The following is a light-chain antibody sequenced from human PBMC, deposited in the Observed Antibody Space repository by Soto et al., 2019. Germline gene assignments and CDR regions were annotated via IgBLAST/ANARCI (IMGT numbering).Light chain of an antibody. CDR1: STDIGRYNY. CDR2: DVS. J-gene: IGLJ1*01. V-gene: IGLV2-14*03. Sequence: QSAPTQPASVSGSPGQSITISCTGTSTDIGRYNYVSWYQQHPGKAPKLMIYDVSNRPSGVSNRFSGSKSGNTASLTISGLQADDEADYYCSSYTSSSTYVFGTGTKLTVL. CDR3: SSYTSSSTYV.